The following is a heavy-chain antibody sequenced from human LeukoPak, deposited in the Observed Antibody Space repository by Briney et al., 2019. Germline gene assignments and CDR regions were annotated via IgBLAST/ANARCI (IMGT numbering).Heavy chain of an antibody. V-gene: IGHV1-69*06. CDR3: ARDLREATAMANYFDY. J-gene: IGHJ4*02. D-gene: IGHD5-18*01. Sequence: SVKVSCKASGGTFSSYAISWVRQAPGQGLEWMGGIIPIFGTANYAQKFQGRVTITADKSTSTAYMELSSLRSVDTAVYYCARDLREATAMANYFDYWGQGTLVTVSS. CDR1: GGTFSSYA. CDR2: IIPIFGTA.